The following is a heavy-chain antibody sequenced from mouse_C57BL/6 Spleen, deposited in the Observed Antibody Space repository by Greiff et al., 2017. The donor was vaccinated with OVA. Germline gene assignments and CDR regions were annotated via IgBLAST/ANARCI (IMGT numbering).Heavy chain of an antibody. CDR3: ARKGGKGSYAMDY. CDR1: GFSLTSYG. CDR2: IWSGGST. V-gene: IGHV2-2*01. Sequence: QVHVKQSGPGLVQPSQSLSITCTVSGFSLTSYGVHWVRQSPGKGLEWLGVIWSGGSTDYNAAFISRLSISKDNSKSQVFFKMNSLQADDAAIYYCARKGGKGSYAMDYWGQGTSVTVSS. D-gene: IGHD1-1*02. J-gene: IGHJ4*01.